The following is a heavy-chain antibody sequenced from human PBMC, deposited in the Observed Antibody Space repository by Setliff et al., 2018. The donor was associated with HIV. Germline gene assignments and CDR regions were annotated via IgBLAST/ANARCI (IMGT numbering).Heavy chain of an antibody. Sequence: PGGSLRLSCVASGFTFSRSWMDWVRQAPGKGLEWVASMNTDGSVKYHVDSARGRFTISRDNTKNSLYLQMNSLGVEDTAVYYCARDSGWSAFDMWGQGTMVTVSS. CDR3: ARDSGWSAFDM. CDR2: MNTDGSVK. V-gene: IGHV3-7*03. CDR1: GFTFSRSW. D-gene: IGHD2-15*01. J-gene: IGHJ3*02.